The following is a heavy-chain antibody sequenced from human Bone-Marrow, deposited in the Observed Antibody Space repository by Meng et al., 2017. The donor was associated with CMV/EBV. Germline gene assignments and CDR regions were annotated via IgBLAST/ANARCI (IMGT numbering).Heavy chain of an antibody. J-gene: IGHJ4*02. V-gene: IGHV1-69*05. Sequence: SVKVSCKASGGTFSSYAISWVRQAPGQGLEWMGGIIPIFGTANYAQKFQGRVTITTDESTSTAYMELSSLRSEDTAVNSCARGRPPRPPKVQNYFYYWGQGTLVTVSS. CDR1: GGTFSSYA. CDR2: IIPIFGTA. CDR3: ARGRPPRPPKVQNYFYY.